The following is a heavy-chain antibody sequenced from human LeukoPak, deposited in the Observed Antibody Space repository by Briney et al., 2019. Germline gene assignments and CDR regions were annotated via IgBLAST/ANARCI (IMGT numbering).Heavy chain of an antibody. Sequence: PGGSLRLSCAASGFTFSSYGLHWVRQAPGKGLEGVAFIRYDGSNKYYADSVEGRFTISRDNAKNTLYLQMNCLRDEDTVVYYCAKDYRSDGSGCFNYWGQGTLVTVSS. V-gene: IGHV3-30*02. CDR2: IRYDGSNK. D-gene: IGHD3-10*01. CDR1: GFTFSSYG. CDR3: AKDYRSDGSGCFNY. J-gene: IGHJ4*02.